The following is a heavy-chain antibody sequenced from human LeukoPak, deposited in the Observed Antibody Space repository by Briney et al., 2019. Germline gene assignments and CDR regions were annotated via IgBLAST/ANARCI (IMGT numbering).Heavy chain of an antibody. CDR2: IYYSGST. D-gene: IGHD1-26*01. J-gene: IGHJ4*02. Sequence: PSQTLSLTCTVSGGSISSGSYYWGWIRQPPGKGLEWIGSIYYSGSTYYNPSLKSRVTISVDTSKNQFSLKLSSVTAADTAVYYCARDLSGSLQNWGQGTLVTVSS. CDR3: ARDLSGSLQN. CDR1: GGSISSGSYY. V-gene: IGHV4-39*07.